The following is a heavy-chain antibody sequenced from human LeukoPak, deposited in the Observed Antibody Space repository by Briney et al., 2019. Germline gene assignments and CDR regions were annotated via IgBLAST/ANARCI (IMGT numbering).Heavy chain of an antibody. Sequence: PSETLSLTCTVSGGSISSGNYYWSWIRQPAGKGLECIGRIYTSGSTNFNPSLKSRVTISVDTSKNQFSLKLSSVTAADTAVYYCARLYYDFWSGYYTHYLDYWGQGTLVTVSS. CDR3: ARLYYDFWSGYYTHYLDY. J-gene: IGHJ4*02. D-gene: IGHD3-3*01. V-gene: IGHV4-61*02. CDR1: GGSISSGNYY. CDR2: IYTSGST.